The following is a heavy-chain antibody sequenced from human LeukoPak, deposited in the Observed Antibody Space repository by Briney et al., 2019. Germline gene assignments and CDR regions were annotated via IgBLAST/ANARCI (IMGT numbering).Heavy chain of an antibody. D-gene: IGHD6-13*01. Sequence: ASVKVSCKASGYTFTSYGTSWVRQAPGQGLEWMGWISAYNGNTNYAQKLQGRVTMTTDTSTSTAYMELRSLRSDDTAVYYCARGGQLVEFGALRPPRLDYWGQGTLVTVSS. V-gene: IGHV1-18*01. CDR1: GYTFTSYG. CDR2: ISAYNGNT. J-gene: IGHJ4*02. CDR3: ARGGQLVEFGALRPPRLDY.